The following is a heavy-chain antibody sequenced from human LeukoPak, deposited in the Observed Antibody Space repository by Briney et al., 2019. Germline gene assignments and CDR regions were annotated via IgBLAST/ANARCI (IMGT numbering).Heavy chain of an antibody. Sequence: SETLPLTCAVYGGSFSGYYWSWIRQPPGKGLEWIGEINHSGSTNYNPSLKSRVTISVDTSKNQFSLKLSSVTAADTAVYYCARKLVLRYSRGYFDYWGQGTLVTVSS. CDR1: GGSFSGYY. CDR2: INHSGST. CDR3: ARKLVLRYSRGYFDY. V-gene: IGHV4-34*01. D-gene: IGHD3-9*01. J-gene: IGHJ4*02.